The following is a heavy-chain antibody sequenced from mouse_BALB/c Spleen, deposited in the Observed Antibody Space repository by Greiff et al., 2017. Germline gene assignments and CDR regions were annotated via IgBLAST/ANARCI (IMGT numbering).Heavy chain of an antibody. J-gene: IGHJ1*01. CDR2: ISYSGST. V-gene: IGHV3-2*02. CDR1: GYSITSDYA. D-gene: IGHD2-2*01. CDR3: ARGYDDGDWYFDV. Sequence: EVKLLESGPGLVKPSQSLSLTCTVTGYSITSDYAWNWIRQFPGNKLEWMGYISYSGSTSYNPSLKSRISITRDTSKNQFFLQLNSVTTEDTATYYCARGYDDGDWYFDVWGAGTTVTVSS.